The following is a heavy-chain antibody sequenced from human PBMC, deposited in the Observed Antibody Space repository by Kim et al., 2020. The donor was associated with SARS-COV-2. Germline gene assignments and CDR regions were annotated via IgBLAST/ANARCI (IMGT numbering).Heavy chain of an antibody. J-gene: IGHJ4*02. D-gene: IGHD1-26*01. Sequence: GGSLRLSCVASGFTYSNFRMTWVRQAAGKGLEWVANIKEDGSEQHYDDSVKGRFTISRDNAENSLYLQMNSLRADDTAVYYCGRSGMYPDFWGQGTLVTVSS. CDR1: GFTYSNFR. CDR2: IKEDGSEQ. CDR3: GRSGMYPDF. V-gene: IGHV3-7*01.